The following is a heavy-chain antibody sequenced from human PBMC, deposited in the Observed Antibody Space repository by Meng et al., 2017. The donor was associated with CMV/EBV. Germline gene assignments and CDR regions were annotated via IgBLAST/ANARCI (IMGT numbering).Heavy chain of an antibody. D-gene: IGHD5-18*01. J-gene: IGHJ4*02. CDR2: IYTSGST. CDR3: ARHGDTAMVVGIDY. V-gene: IGHV4-4*07. Sequence: VQLQESGPGLVQPSETLSLTCTVSGGSISSYYWSWIRQPAGKGLEWIGRIYTSGSTNYSPSLKSRVTMSVDTSKNQFSLKLSSVTAADTAVYYCARHGDTAMVVGIDYWGQGTLVTVSS. CDR1: GGSISSYY.